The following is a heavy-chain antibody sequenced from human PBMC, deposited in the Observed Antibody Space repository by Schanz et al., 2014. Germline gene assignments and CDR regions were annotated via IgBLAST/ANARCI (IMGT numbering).Heavy chain of an antibody. D-gene: IGHD6-13*01. J-gene: IGHJ4*02. CDR3: ARGLIAAAGGAFDY. Sequence: EVQLLESGGGLVQPGGSLRLSCSASTFTFDHYAMTWVRQAPGKGLEWVAAVSSRSDEIKYADSVRGRFTMSRDNSKNALYLQRNSLRAGDAAVYYCARGLIAAAGGAFDYWGQGTLVAVSA. CDR2: VSSRSDEI. V-gene: IGHV3-23*05. CDR1: TFTFDHYA.